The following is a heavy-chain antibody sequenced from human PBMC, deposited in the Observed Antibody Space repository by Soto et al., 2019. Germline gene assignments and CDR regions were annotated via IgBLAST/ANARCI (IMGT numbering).Heavy chain of an antibody. CDR1: GFTFSSYS. CDR3: AREGINNYNEYYFDS. J-gene: IGHJ4*02. V-gene: IGHV3-21*01. CDR2: ISGSGNYT. Sequence: GGSLILSCAASGFTFSSYSMNWVRQAPGKGLEWVSSISGSGNYTHYADFLRGRFTISRDNAKTSLYLQMNSLRAEDTAVYYCAREGINNYNEYYFDSWGQGTVVTVSS. D-gene: IGHD4-4*01.